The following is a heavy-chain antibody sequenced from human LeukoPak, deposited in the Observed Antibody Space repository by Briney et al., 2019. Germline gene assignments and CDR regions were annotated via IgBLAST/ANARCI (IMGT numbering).Heavy chain of an antibody. Sequence: PSETLSLTCAVYGGSFSGNYWSWIRQPPGKGLEWIGEINHSGSTNYNPSLKSRVTISLDTSKNQFSLKLSSVTAADTAVYYCATNPVTTVTVFDYWGQGTLVTVSS. CDR3: ATNPVTTVTVFDY. V-gene: IGHV4-34*01. D-gene: IGHD4-17*01. J-gene: IGHJ4*02. CDR1: GGSFSGNY. CDR2: INHSGST.